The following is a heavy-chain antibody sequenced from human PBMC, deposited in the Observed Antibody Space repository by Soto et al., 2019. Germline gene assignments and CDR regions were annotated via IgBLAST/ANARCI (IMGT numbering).Heavy chain of an antibody. V-gene: IGHV3-23*01. CDR3: AKERREWYGMDV. CDR2: ISGSGGST. D-gene: IGHD3-3*01. J-gene: IGHJ6*02. CDR1: GFTFSSYA. Sequence: EVQLLESGGGLVQPGGSLRLSCAASGFTFSSYAMSWVRQAPGKGLEWVSTISGSGGSTYYADSVKGRFTISRDNSKNTRYLQMNSLRAEDTAVYYCAKERREWYGMDVWGQGTTVTVSS.